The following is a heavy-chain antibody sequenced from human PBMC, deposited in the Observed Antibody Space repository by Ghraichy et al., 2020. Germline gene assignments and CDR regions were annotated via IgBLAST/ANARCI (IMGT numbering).Heavy chain of an antibody. V-gene: IGHV1-69*13. CDR1: GGTFSNYA. J-gene: IGHJ6*02. D-gene: IGHD3-16*02. CDR3: ARGVVPGADHYYFGMDV. CDR2: IIPMSGTP. Sequence: SVKVSCKASGGTFSNYAFSWVRQAPGQGLEWMGGIIPMSGTPDYAQQFHDRVTITADESTSTAYMELSSLRSEDTAMYYCARGVVPGADHYYFGMDVWGQGTTVTVSS.